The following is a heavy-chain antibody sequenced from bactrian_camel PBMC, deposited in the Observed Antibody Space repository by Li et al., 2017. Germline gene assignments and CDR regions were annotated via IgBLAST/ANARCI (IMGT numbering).Heavy chain of an antibody. CDR1: GFTFSSYG. D-gene: IGHD1*01. J-gene: IGHJ4*01. CDR3: AAASSGAQFGD. V-gene: IGHV3S40*01. CDR2: IHYSDGRA. Sequence: VQLVESGGGLVQPGGSLRLSCAASGFTFSSYGMTWVRQAPGKGLEWVSEIHYSDGRAYYAEFVKGRFTISRDNAKSTLYLQMNNLRADDTAMYYCAAASSGAQFGDWGQGTQVTVS.